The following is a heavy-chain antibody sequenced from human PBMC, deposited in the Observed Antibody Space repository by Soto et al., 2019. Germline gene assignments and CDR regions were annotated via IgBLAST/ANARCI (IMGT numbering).Heavy chain of an antibody. V-gene: IGHV1-2*02. J-gene: IGHJ6*02. D-gene: IGHD4-17*01. Sequence: ASVKVSCKASGYTFTGYYMHWVRQAPGQGLEWMGWINPNSGGTNYAQKFQGRVTMTRDTSISTAYMELSRLRSDDTAVYYCARDLNYGTYYYYGMDVWGQGTTVNVS. CDR2: INPNSGGT. CDR3: ARDLNYGTYYYYGMDV. CDR1: GYTFTGYY.